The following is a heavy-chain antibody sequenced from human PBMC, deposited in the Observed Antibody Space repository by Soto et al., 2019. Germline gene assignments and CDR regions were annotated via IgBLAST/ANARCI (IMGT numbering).Heavy chain of an antibody. Sequence: PSETLSLTCTVSGGSISSGDYYWSWIRQPPGKGLEWIGYIYYSGSTYYNPSLKSRVTISVDTSKNQFSLKLSSVTAADTAVYYCARSEGYYYGSGSFYYWGQGTLVTVSS. D-gene: IGHD3-10*01. CDR3: ARSEGYYYGSGSFYY. V-gene: IGHV4-30-4*01. CDR2: IYYSGST. CDR1: GGSISSGDYY. J-gene: IGHJ4*02.